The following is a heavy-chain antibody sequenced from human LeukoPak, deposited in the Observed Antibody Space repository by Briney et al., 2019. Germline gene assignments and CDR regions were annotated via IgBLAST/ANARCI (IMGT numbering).Heavy chain of an antibody. CDR1: GYSFTSYA. V-gene: IGHV1-3*01. J-gene: IGHJ4*02. CDR2: IDAGNGNT. Sequence: APVKVSCKASGYSFTSYAIHWVRQAPGQRLEWMGWIDAGNGNTKYSQKFQGRVTITRDTSASTAYMELSSLRSEDTAVYYCARDLLLFEYYFDYWGQGTLVTVSS. CDR3: ARDLLLFEYYFDY. D-gene: IGHD2-21*02.